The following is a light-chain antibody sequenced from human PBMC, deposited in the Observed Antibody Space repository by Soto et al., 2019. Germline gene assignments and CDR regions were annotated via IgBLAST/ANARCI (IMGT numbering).Light chain of an antibody. J-gene: IGKJ2*01. CDR2: AAS. Sequence: DIQMTQSPSSLSASVGDRVTITCRASQGIRSDLGWFQQKPGEAPKRLIYAASTLQSGVPSRFSGSGSGTEFTLTVSSLQPEDFATYYCLQHNTFPSTFGQGTKLEIK. V-gene: IGKV1-17*01. CDR3: LQHNTFPST. CDR1: QGIRSD.